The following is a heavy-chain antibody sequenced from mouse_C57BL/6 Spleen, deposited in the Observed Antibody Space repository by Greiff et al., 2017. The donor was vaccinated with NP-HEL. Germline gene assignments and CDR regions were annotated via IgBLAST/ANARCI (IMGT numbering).Heavy chain of an antibody. D-gene: IGHD1-1*01. V-gene: IGHV1-69*01. CDR2: IDPSDSYT. Sequence: QVQLQQSGAELVMPGASVKLSCKASGYTFTSYWMHWVKQRPGQGLEWIGEIDPSDSYTNYNQKFKGKSTLTVDKSSSTAYMQLSSLTSEDSAVYYCARRITTVVEGGFDYWGQGTTLTVSS. CDR3: ARRITTVVEGGFDY. J-gene: IGHJ2*01. CDR1: GYTFTSYW.